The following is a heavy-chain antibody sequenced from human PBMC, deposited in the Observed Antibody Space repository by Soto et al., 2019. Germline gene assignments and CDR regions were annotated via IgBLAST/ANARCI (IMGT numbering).Heavy chain of an antibody. CDR1: GGAIGGYY. CDR2: VSYSGST. CDR3: ARHGSDSGWFFFDP. D-gene: IGHD6-19*01. V-gene: IGHV4-59*08. Sequence: SETLSLTCSLSGGAIGGYYWSWIRQPPGKALEWIGYVSYSGSTDYHRSLKSRVSISIDTSKNQFSLKMISVTAADTAVYYCARHGSDSGWFFFDPWGQGDLVTVCS. J-gene: IGHJ5*02.